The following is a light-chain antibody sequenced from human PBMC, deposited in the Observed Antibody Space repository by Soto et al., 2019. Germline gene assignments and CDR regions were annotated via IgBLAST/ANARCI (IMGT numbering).Light chain of an antibody. J-gene: IGKJ4*01. CDR1: QSISTF. V-gene: IGKV3-11*01. CDR3: QQRGTWPLT. Sequence: EIVLTQSPATLSLSPGERATLSCRASQSISTFLAWYQQKPGQAPRLLIYNASNRATGIPARFIGSGSGTDFTLTITSLEPEDFAVYYCQQRGTWPLTFGGGTKVEIK. CDR2: NAS.